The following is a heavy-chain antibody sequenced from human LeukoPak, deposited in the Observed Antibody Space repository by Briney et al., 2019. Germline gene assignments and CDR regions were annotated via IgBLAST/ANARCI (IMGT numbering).Heavy chain of an antibody. Sequence: GGSLRLFCAASGFTFSKYWMSWVRQAPGKGLEWVAHINKDGSEIYYVDSAKGRFTISRDNPKSSLSLQMNSLRVEDTAVYYRARDKVTYWGQGILVTVSS. CDR3: ARDKVTY. J-gene: IGHJ4*02. CDR2: INKDGSEI. V-gene: IGHV3-7*01. CDR1: GFTFSKYW.